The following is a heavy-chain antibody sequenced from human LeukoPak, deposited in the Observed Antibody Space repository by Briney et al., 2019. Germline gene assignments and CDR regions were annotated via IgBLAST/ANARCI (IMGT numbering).Heavy chain of an antibody. CDR3: ARTPPIAAAV. D-gene: IGHD6-13*01. Sequence: GGSLRLSCAASGFTFSSCSMNWVRQAPGKGLEWVSYISSSSTIYYADSVKGRFTISRDNAKNSLYLQMNNLRAEDTAVYYCARTPPIAAAVGGQGTLVTVSS. J-gene: IGHJ1*01. CDR2: ISSSSTI. V-gene: IGHV3-48*04. CDR1: GFTFSSCS.